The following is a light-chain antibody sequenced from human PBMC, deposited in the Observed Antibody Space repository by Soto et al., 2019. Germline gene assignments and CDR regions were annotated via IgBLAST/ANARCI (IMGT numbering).Light chain of an antibody. V-gene: IGKV3-11*01. CDR3: QQRSHWPLN. CDR2: DAS. Sequence: EIVLTQSPATLSLSPGERATLSCRASQSVSSYLAWYQQKPGQAPRLLIYDASNRATGIPARFSGSGCGTDFTLTISSLAPEDFAVYYCQQRSHWPLNFGGGTKVEIK. CDR1: QSVSSY. J-gene: IGKJ4*01.